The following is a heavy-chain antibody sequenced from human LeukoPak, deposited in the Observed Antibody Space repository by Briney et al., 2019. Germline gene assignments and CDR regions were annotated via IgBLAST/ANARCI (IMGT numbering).Heavy chain of an antibody. V-gene: IGHV3-33*06. CDR3: AKGPNCSSTSCYYYYYMDV. J-gene: IGHJ6*03. CDR1: GFTFSSYW. CDR2: IWYDGSNK. Sequence: GGSLRLSCAASGFTFSSYWIHWVRQAPGKGLEWVAVIWYDGSNKYYADSVKGRFTISRDNSKNTLYLQMNSLRAEDTAVYYCAKGPNCSSTSCYYYYYMDVWGKGTTVTVSS. D-gene: IGHD2-2*01.